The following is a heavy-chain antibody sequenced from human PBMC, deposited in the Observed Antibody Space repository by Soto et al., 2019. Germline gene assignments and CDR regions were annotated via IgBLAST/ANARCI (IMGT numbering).Heavy chain of an antibody. CDR3: ARDFGMDV. Sequence: PGGSLRLSCSASGFTFSEDYMSWVRQAPGKGLEWVSYISHSGSTTDYADSVKGRFTISRDNVNNSLFLQMNSLRADDTAVYYCARDFGMDVWGHGITVTVSS. CDR1: GFTFSEDY. V-gene: IGHV3-11*01. J-gene: IGHJ6*02. CDR2: ISHSGSTT.